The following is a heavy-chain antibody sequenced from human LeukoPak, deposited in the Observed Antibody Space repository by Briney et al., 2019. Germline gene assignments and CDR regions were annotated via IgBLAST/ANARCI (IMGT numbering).Heavy chain of an antibody. CDR3: ARDLGGSWYVNKGNWFDP. CDR2: INPSGGST. Sequence: ASVKVSCKASGYTFTSYYMHWVRQAPGQGLEWMGIINPSGGSTSYAQKFQGRVTMARDMSTSTVYMELSSPRSEDTAVYYYARDLGGSWYVNKGNWFDPWGQGTLVTVSS. J-gene: IGHJ5*02. D-gene: IGHD6-13*01. CDR1: GYTFTSYY. V-gene: IGHV1-46*01.